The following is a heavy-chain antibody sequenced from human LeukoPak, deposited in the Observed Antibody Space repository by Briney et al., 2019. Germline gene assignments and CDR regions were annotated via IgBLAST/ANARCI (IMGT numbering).Heavy chain of an antibody. CDR3: AKVAGDRVDY. Sequence: GASVKVSCKASGYTFATYGSCWVRQAPGHGLEWMGWISANTGKTDYARKFQGRVTMTTDTSTSTAYMELRSLRPDDTAVYYCAKVAGDRVDYWGQGTLLTVSS. J-gene: IGHJ4*02. CDR1: GYTFATYG. V-gene: IGHV1-18*01. CDR2: ISANTGKT. D-gene: IGHD3-3*01.